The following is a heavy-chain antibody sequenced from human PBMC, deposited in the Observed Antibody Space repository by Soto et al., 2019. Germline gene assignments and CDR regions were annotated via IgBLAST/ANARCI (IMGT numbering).Heavy chain of an antibody. CDR1: GYTFNSHG. CDR2: INSYNGHT. CDR3: ARWRSHYDSSEDPDY. Sequence: ASVKVSCKAFGYTFNSHGISWVRQAPGQGLEWMGWINSYNGHTNYAQKLQGRVTMTTDTSASTAYLELRSLRSDDTAVYYCARWRSHYDSSEDPDYRGKGTLVTVSS. D-gene: IGHD3-22*01. J-gene: IGHJ4*02. V-gene: IGHV1-18*04.